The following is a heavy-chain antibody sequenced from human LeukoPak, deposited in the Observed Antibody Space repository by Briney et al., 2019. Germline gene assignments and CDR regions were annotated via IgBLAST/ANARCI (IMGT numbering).Heavy chain of an antibody. CDR3: AKNLYCGGGSCYPSALGMDV. J-gene: IGHJ6*02. CDR2: ISGGGGRT. V-gene: IGHV3-23*01. CDR1: GFTFDNYA. Sequence: GGSLRLSCAASGFTFDNYAMSWVRQAPGKGLEWVSAISGGGGRTHYADSVKGRFTISRDNSKNTLFLQMNSLRAEDTAVYYCAKNLYCGGGSCYPSALGMDVWGQGTTVTVSS. D-gene: IGHD2-15*01.